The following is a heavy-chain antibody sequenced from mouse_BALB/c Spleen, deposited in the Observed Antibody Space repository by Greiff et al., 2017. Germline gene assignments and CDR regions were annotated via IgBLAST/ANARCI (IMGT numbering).Heavy chain of an antibody. D-gene: IGHD2-14*01. CDR1: GYTFTDYA. CDR2: ISTYYGDA. Sequence: VKLQQSGAELVRPGVSVKISCKGSGYTFTDYAMHWVKQSHAKSLEWIGVISTYYGDASYNQKFKGKATMTVDKSSSTAYMELSSLTSEDSAVYYCAREGVRPFDYWGQGTTLTVSS. V-gene: IGHV1S137*01. CDR3: AREGVRPFDY. J-gene: IGHJ2*01.